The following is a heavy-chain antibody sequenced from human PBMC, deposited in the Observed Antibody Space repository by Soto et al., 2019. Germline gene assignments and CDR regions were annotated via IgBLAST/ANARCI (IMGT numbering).Heavy chain of an antibody. V-gene: IGHV1-2*04. CDR2: INPNSGGT. Sequence: GASVNVSCKASGYTFTGYYMHWVRQAPGQGLEWMGWINPNSGGTNYAQKFQGWVTMTRDTSISTAYMELSRLRSDDTAVYYCAREGYYYDSSGYRPNWFDPWGQGTLVTVSS. J-gene: IGHJ5*02. CDR1: GYTFTGYY. D-gene: IGHD3-22*01. CDR3: AREGYYYDSSGYRPNWFDP.